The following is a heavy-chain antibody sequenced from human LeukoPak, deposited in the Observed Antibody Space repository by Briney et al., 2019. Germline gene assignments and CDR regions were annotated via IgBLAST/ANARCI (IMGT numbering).Heavy chain of an antibody. J-gene: IGHJ4*02. D-gene: IGHD3-10*01. CDR3: ARHWLVSGYEDY. CDR2: ISKTNNNK. V-gene: IGHV1-18*01. Sequence: ASVKVSCKAFGYDFNTYGITWVRQAPGQGLEWMGWISKTNNNKGYVQKLQGRVTVTIDTSTSTAYMELRSLRSDDTAIYYCARHWLVSGYEDYWGQGTLVIVSS. CDR1: GYDFNTYG.